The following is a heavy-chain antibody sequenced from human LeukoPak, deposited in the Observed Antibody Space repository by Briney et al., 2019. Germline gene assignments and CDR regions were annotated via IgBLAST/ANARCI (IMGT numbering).Heavy chain of an antibody. D-gene: IGHD3-10*01. CDR1: GFTFSSYW. CDR3: AKDLKSMVRGACMDA. Sequence: GGSLRLSCAASGFTFSSYWMHWVRQAPGKGLVWVSRINSDGSSTSYADSVKGRFTISSDNSKNTLFLQMNSLRAEDTAVYYCAKDLKSMVRGACMDAWGQGTTVTVSS. CDR2: INSDGSST. J-gene: IGHJ6*02. V-gene: IGHV3-74*01.